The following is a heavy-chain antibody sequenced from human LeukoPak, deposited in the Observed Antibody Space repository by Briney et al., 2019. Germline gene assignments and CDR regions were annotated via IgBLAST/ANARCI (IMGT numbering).Heavy chain of an antibody. V-gene: IGHV3-23*01. J-gene: IGHJ4*02. CDR3: ARDKIVGATNFDY. CDR2: ISGSGDNT. Sequence: GGSLRLSCAASGFTFSSYAMSWVRQAPGKGLEWVSGISGSGDNTYYADSVKGRFTISRDNSKNTLYVQVNSLRAEDTAVYYCARDKIVGATNFDYWGQGTLVTVSS. D-gene: IGHD1-26*01. CDR1: GFTFSSYA.